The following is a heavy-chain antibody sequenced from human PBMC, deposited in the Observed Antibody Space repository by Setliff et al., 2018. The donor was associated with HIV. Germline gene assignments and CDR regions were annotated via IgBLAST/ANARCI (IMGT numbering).Heavy chain of an antibody. V-gene: IGHV4-59*11. D-gene: IGHD6-6*01. CDR2: IYNSGTT. CDR1: GGSISSHY. Sequence: PSETLSLTCTVSGGSISSHYWNWIRQPPGKGLEWIGYIYNSGTTNYNPSLRSRVATSVDTSKNQFSLKLSSVTAVDTAVYYCARHLGRKHSSSPFDYWGQGTLVTVSS. J-gene: IGHJ4*02. CDR3: ARHLGRKHSSSPFDY.